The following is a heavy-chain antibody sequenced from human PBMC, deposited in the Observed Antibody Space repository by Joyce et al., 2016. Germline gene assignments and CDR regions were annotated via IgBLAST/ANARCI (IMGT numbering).Heavy chain of an antibody. D-gene: IGHD1-26*01. Sequence: EVQLVESGGGLVQPGGSLRLFCAAFGFSFSRYWMHWVRQAPGKGLVWVSRINSDGGGNNYADSVKGRFTISKDNATNSLSMQMNRLRAEDTAVYYCARAGRGYSGTYYDYYFDYWGQGTLVTVSS. CDR2: INSDGGGN. CDR1: GFSFSRYW. V-gene: IGHV3-74*02. J-gene: IGHJ4*02. CDR3: ARAGRGYSGTYYDYYFDY.